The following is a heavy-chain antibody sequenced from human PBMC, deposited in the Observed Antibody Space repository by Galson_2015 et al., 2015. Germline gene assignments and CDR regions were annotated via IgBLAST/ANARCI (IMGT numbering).Heavy chain of an antibody. Sequence: SLRLSCAVSGFSFSYYGMHWVRQAPGKGLEWVAVIHYDGGNKNYADSVKGRFTISRDNSRNTLYLQMNSLRAEDTAVYYCARDPGQFDYVWGSYFDYRGQGTLVTVSP. CDR1: GFSFSYYG. V-gene: IGHV3-33*01. CDR3: ARDPGQFDYVWGSYFDY. D-gene: IGHD3-16*01. J-gene: IGHJ4*02. CDR2: IHYDGGNK.